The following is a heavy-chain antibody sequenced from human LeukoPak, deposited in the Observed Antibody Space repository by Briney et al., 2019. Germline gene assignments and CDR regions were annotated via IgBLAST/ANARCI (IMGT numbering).Heavy chain of an antibody. CDR3: ARDGKDGRGMIDGMDV. D-gene: IGHD3-22*01. CDR2: ISSSGSTT. J-gene: IGHJ6*02. V-gene: IGHV3-48*03. CDR1: GFSFSSYE. Sequence: GGSLRLSCAASGFSFSSYEMNWVRQAPGKGLEWVSYISSSGSTTYYADSVKGRFTISRDNAKNSLYLQMNSLRAEDTAVYYCARDGKDGRGMIDGMDVWGQGTTVSVSS.